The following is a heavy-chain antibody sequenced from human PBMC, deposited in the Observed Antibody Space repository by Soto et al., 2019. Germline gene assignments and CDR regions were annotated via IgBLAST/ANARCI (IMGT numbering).Heavy chain of an antibody. D-gene: IGHD2-15*01. J-gene: IGHJ4*02. CDR2: VSAGGTSA. CDR3: ADRCSGGRCPPFDN. V-gene: IGHV3-23*01. Sequence: EVQLLESGGGLVQPGGSLRLSCAASGFTFSSYAMGWVRQAPGKGLEWVSAVSAGGTSAYYVASVEGRFTISRDNSKNTLYLQMNSLRVEDTARYYCADRCSGGRCPPFDNWGQGTLVTVAS. CDR1: GFTFSSYA.